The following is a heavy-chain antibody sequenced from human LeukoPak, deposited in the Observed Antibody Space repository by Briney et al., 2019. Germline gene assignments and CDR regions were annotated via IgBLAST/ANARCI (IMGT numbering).Heavy chain of an antibody. CDR3: VKGRYTGSSFFDY. D-gene: IGHD3-10*01. CDR1: GFTFNNFG. CDR2: ISYDGSKK. V-gene: IGHV3-30*18. Sequence: GGSLRLSCAASGFTFNNFGMHWVRRPPGKGRGGVPLISYDGSKKYYSESVEGRFTISRDNSKNTLSLQMNSLRPEDTAVYHCVKGRYTGSSFFDYWGQGTLVTVSS. J-gene: IGHJ4*02.